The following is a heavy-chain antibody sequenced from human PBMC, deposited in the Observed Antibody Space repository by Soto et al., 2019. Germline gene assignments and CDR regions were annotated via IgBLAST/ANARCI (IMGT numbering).Heavy chain of an antibody. J-gene: IGHJ5*02. CDR3: AKDSGCVNNACAYDP. D-gene: IGHD1-20*01. CDR2: ISKGSDYI. CDR1: GFSFSDYT. Sequence: NPGGSLRLSCAASGFSFSDYTMNWVRQAPGKGLEGDSNISKGSDYIFYADKVKGRFTISRDNARNSLHLQMTSLRVEDTAVYYCAKDSGCVNNACAYDPWGQGTLVTVSS. V-gene: IGHV3-21*05.